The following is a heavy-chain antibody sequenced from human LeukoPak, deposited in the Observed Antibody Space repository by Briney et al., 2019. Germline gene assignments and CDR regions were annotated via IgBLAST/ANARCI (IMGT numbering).Heavy chain of an antibody. CDR2: ISGSGGST. V-gene: IGHV3-23*01. CDR1: GFTFSSYA. CDR3: AKEFGTMVRGVIDHFDY. J-gene: IGHJ4*02. D-gene: IGHD3-10*01. Sequence: GGSLRLSCAASGFTFSSYAMSWVRHAPGKGLEWVSAISGSGGSTYYADSVKGRFTISRDNSKNTLYLQMNSLRAEDTAVYYCAKEFGTMVRGVIDHFDYWGQGTLVTVSS.